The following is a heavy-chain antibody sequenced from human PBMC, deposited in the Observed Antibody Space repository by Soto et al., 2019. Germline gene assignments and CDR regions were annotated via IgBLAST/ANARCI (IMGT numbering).Heavy chain of an antibody. V-gene: IGHV1-18*01. CDR3: ARRPRDRAPDF. CDR1: GGTFSSYT. Sequence: QVQLVQSGAEVKRPGSSLKVSCEASGGTFSSYTVSWLRQIPGQGLEWIGWISAYNGKTNYVQNLQGRVTMTTDTSTSTAYMELRSLRFDDTAVYFCARRPRDRAPDFWGQGTLVTVSS. D-gene: IGHD3-22*01. J-gene: IGHJ4*02. CDR2: ISAYNGKT.